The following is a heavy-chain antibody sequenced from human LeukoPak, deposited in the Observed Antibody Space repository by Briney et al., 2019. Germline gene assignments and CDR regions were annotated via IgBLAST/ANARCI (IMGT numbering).Heavy chain of an antibody. CDR3: ARGGNTAMVDAFDI. V-gene: IGHV4-59*01. CDR2: IYYSGST. J-gene: IGHJ3*02. D-gene: IGHD5-18*01. CDR1: GDSLSSYY. Sequence: PSETLPLTCTVPGDSLSSYYWSWIRQPPGKGLEWIGYIYYSGSTNYNPSLKSRVTISVDTSQNQLSLKLSSVTAADTAVCYCARGGNTAMVDAFDIWGQGTMVTVSS.